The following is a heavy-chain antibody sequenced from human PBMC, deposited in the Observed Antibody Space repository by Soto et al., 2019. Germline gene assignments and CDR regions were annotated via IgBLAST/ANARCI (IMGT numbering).Heavy chain of an antibody. CDR2: IKKDGGGE. Sequence: LRLSCAGSGFTFSDYWMNWVRQAPGKGLEWVANIKKDGGGELYVDSVKGRFTISRDNAKNSLFLQMNSLRAEDTAVYYCVREWGRLIPDYWGQGTLVTVSS. D-gene: IGHD2-8*01. CDR1: GFTFSDYW. V-gene: IGHV3-7*03. J-gene: IGHJ4*02. CDR3: VREWGRLIPDY.